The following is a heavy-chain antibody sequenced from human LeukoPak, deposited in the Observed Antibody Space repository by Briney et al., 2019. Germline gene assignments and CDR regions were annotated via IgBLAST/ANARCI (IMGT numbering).Heavy chain of an antibody. CDR3: ARANALYCSSTSCLFDY. J-gene: IGHJ4*02. CDR1: GYTFTGYY. Sequence: ASVKVSCKASGYTFTGYYMHWVRQAPGQGLEWMAWINPNSGGTYYAQNFHDRITMTRDTSISTAYMELSRLRSDDTAIYYCARANALYCSSTSCLFDYWGQGTLVTVST. CDR2: INPNSGGT. V-gene: IGHV1-2*02. D-gene: IGHD2-2*01.